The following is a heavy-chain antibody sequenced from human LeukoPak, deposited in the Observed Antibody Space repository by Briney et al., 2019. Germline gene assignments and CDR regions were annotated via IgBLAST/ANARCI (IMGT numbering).Heavy chain of an antibody. D-gene: IGHD2-15*01. J-gene: IGHJ3*02. CDR1: GGSISSYH. Sequence: SETLSLTCTVSGGSISSYHWAWVRQPPGKGLEWIGTISYSGNTDYNPSLRSRVTISVDTSNNQFSLRLGSVTAADTAVYHCARHCCSGPAKRVFDIWGQGTMVTVSS. CDR3: ARHCCSGPAKRVFDI. CDR2: ISYSGNT. V-gene: IGHV4-39*01.